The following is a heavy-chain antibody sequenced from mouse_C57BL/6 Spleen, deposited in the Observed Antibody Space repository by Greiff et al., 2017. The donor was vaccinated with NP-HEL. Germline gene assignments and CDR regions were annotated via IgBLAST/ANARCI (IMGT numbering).Heavy chain of an antibody. CDR3: ARDSTMVTTRVYYYAMDY. V-gene: IGHV1-7*01. J-gene: IGHJ4*01. CDR1: GYTFTSYW. CDR2: INPSSGYT. Sequence: VQLQQSGAELAKPGASVKLSCKASGYTFTSYWMHWVKQRPGQGLEWIGYINPSSGYTKYNQKFKDKATLTADKSSSTAYMQLSSLTYEDSAVYYCARDSTMVTTRVYYYAMDYWGQGTSVTVSS. D-gene: IGHD2-2*01.